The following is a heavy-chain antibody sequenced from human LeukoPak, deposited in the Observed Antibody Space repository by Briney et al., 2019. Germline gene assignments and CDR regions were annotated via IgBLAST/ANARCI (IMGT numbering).Heavy chain of an antibody. Sequence: TETLSLTCTISGGSTNTYYWSWIRQPPGKGLEWIGYIYYIGSTNYSPSLKSRATISVDTSKNQFSLKLSSVTAADTAVYYCAKEGSRGWIPTRPFPHWGLGTLVTVPS. V-gene: IGHV4-59*01. CDR2: IYYIGST. D-gene: IGHD6-19*01. CDR1: GGSTNTYY. J-gene: IGHJ4*02. CDR3: AKEGSRGWIPTRPFPH.